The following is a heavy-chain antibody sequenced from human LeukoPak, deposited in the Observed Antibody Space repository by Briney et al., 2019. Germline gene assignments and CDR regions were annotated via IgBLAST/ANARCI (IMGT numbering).Heavy chain of an antibody. CDR2: IYPGDSDT. Sequence: GESLQISCKGSGYSFTSYWIGWVRQMPGKGLEWMGIIYPGDSDTRYSPSFQGQVTISADKSISTAYLQWCSLKASDTAMYYCARQSGYYDSSGYFYWYFDLWGRGTLVTVSS. V-gene: IGHV5-51*01. D-gene: IGHD3-22*01. CDR3: ARQSGYYDSSGYFYWYFDL. J-gene: IGHJ2*01. CDR1: GYSFTSYW.